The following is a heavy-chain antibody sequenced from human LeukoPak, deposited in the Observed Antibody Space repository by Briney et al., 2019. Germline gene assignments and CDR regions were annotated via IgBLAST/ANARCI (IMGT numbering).Heavy chain of an antibody. J-gene: IGHJ4*02. V-gene: IGHV4-59*01. CDR1: DDSFSNYY. CDR3: ARGGGTFDF. Sequence: SETLSLTCSVSDDSFSNYYWSWIRQPPGKGLGWIGYVHYSGITNYNPSLKSRVTISIDTSKDQFSLKLSSVTAADTAVYYCARGGGTFDFWGQGTLVTVSS. CDR2: VHYSGIT. D-gene: IGHD2-15*01.